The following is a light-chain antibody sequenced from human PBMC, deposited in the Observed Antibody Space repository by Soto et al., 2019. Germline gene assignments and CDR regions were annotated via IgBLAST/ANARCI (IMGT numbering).Light chain of an antibody. CDR3: SSYTSSNTYV. CDR2: NVS. Sequence: VLTQPASVSGSPGQSIAISCTGTSSDVGGYNSVSLYQQHPGKAPKLMIYNVSNRPSGVSDRFSGSKSGNTASLTISGLQAEDEADYYCSSYTSSNTYVFGTGTKVTVL. J-gene: IGLJ1*01. CDR1: SSDVGGYNS. V-gene: IGLV2-14*03.